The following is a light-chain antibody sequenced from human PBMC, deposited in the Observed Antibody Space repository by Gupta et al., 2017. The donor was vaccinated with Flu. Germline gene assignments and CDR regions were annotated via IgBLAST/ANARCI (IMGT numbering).Light chain of an antibody. J-gene: IGKJ2*01. CDR3: QQVNSYPYT. Sequence: GDRVTITSRASQGIRSYLAWYQQKPGKAPKLLIYSASTLQSGVPSRFSGSGSGTEYTLTIRSLQPEDFATYFCQQVNSYPYTFGQGTKLEIK. CDR2: SAS. CDR1: QGIRSY. V-gene: IGKV1-9*01.